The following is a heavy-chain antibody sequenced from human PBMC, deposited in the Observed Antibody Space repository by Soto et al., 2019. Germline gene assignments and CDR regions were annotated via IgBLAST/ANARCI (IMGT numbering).Heavy chain of an antibody. V-gene: IGHV1-2*02. CDR2: INPKSGGT. CDR1: GYTFTDYY. J-gene: IGHJ4*02. D-gene: IGHD2-15*01. Sequence: ASVKVSCKTSGYTFTDYYIHWVRQAPGQGLEWMGWINPKSGGTDYAQNFQGRVTMTRDTSISTAYTELSRLRSDDTAVYYCARQYCRHSTCYFDYWGQGTLVTVSS. CDR3: ARQYCRHSTCYFDY.